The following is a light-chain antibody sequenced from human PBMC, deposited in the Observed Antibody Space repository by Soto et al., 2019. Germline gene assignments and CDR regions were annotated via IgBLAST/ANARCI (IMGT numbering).Light chain of an antibody. V-gene: IGKV3-20*01. J-gene: IGKJ4*01. CDR2: GAS. CDR3: QQYGISPLT. CDR1: HSVSSSY. Sequence: EGMLTESPGSRSFSTREIATLSCGICHSVSSSYLAWYQQKPGQAPRLLIYGASSRATGIPDRFSGSGSGTDFTLTISRLEPEDFAVYYCQQYGISPLTFGGGTNVDIK.